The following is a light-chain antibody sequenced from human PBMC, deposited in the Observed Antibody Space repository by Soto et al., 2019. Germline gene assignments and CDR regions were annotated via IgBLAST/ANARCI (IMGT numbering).Light chain of an antibody. J-gene: IGLJ1*01. CDR3: SSYTSSSTGV. V-gene: IGLV2-14*03. Sequence: QSALTQPASVSGSPGQSITISCTGTSSDVGAYDYVSWYQQHPDKAPKLMIYEVSNRPSGVSNRFSGSKSVNTATLTISGRKDDEEDDYYCSSYTSSSTGVFGTGTKVPV. CDR2: EVS. CDR1: SSDVGAYDY.